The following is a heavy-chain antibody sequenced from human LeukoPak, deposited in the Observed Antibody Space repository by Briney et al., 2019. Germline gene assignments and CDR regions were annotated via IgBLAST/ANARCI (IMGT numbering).Heavy chain of an antibody. CDR3: EVVPNY. CDR1: GYTFTSYY. CDR2: INPSDGST. D-gene: IGHD3-22*01. V-gene: IGHV1-46*01. J-gene: IGHJ4*02. Sequence: GAVKVSCKASGYTFTSYYMQWVRQAPGQGLEWVGIINPSDGSTSSAQKFQGRVTMTRDTSTSTVYMELSSLRSEDTAVYYCEVVPNYWGQGTPVTVSS.